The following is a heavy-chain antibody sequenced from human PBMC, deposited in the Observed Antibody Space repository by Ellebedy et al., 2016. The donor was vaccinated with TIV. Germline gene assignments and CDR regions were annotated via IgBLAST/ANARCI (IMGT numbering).Heavy chain of an antibody. CDR1: GFTFRNAW. Sequence: GGSLRLSCAASGFTFRNAWMNWVRQAPGKGLEWVGRIKSKGDGGTTDYAAPVKGRFTIPRDDSKNTLFLEMNSLKIEDTAMFYCATGRDWFKYWGQGALVTVSS. V-gene: IGHV3-15*07. CDR3: ATGRDWFKY. D-gene: IGHD3-9*01. CDR2: IKSKGDGGTT. J-gene: IGHJ4*02.